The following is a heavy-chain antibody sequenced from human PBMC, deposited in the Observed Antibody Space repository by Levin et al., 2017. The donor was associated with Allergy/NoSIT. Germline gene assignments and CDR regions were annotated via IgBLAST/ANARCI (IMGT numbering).Heavy chain of an antibody. CDR2: IDPDGSEK. V-gene: IGHV3-7*03. D-gene: IGHD4-17*01. Sequence: GGSLRLSCAASEFTFRNSWMTWVRQAPGKGLEWLGNIDPDGSEKFHIDSVRGRFTISRDNAKDSLYLQMSSLRAEDTAVYYCARDVDGGYFIAWGRGTRVIVSS. CDR1: EFTFRNSW. J-gene: IGHJ5*02. CDR3: ARDVDGGYFIA.